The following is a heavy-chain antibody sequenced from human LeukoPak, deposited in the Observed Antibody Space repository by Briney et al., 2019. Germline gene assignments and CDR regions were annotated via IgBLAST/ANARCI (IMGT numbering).Heavy chain of an antibody. V-gene: IGHV3-30*03. CDR2: ISYDGSNK. Sequence: PGGSLRLSCAAPGSTFSSYGMHWVRQAPGKGLEWVAVISYDGSNKYYADSVKGRFTISRDNSKNTLYLQMNSLRVEDTAVYYCARGVLSGWAAMAFDYWGQGTLVTVSS. CDR3: ARGVLSGWAAMAFDY. J-gene: IGHJ4*02. CDR1: GSTFSSYG. D-gene: IGHD5-18*01.